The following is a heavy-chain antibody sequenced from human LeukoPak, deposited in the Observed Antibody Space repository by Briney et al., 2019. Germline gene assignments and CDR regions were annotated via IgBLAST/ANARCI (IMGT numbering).Heavy chain of an antibody. CDR3: AKGGFRNWFDP. CDR2: ISGSGGST. J-gene: IGHJ5*02. V-gene: IGHV3-23*01. Sequence: GGSLRLSCASSGFIFSSYAMSWVRQAPGKGLEWVSAISGSGGSTYYADSVKGRFTISRDNSKNTLYLQMNSLRAEDTAVYYCAKGGFRNWFDPWGQGTLVTVSS. D-gene: IGHD2-21*01. CDR1: GFIFSSYA.